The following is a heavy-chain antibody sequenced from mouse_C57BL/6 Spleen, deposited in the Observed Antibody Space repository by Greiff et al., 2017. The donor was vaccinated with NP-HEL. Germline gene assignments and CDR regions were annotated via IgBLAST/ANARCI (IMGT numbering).Heavy chain of an antibody. Sequence: EVQLVESGGGLVQPGGSLKLSCAASGFTFSDYYMYWVRQTPEKRLEWVAYISNGGGSTYYPDTVKGRFTISRDNAKNTLYLQMSRLKSEDTAMYYCARRGIYYGSSYYYAMDYWGQGTSVTVSS. CDR2: ISNGGGST. J-gene: IGHJ4*01. CDR3: ARRGIYYGSSYYYAMDY. D-gene: IGHD1-1*01. V-gene: IGHV5-12*01. CDR1: GFTFSDYY.